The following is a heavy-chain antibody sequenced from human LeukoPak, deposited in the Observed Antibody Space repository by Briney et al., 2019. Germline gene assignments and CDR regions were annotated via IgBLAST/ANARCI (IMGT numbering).Heavy chain of an antibody. D-gene: IGHD3-9*01. CDR2: ISSRSTTI. J-gene: IGHJ4*02. Sequence: TGGSLRLSCAASGFTLSNYAMNWVRQAPGKGLEWVSYISSRSTTIYYADSVKGRFTISRDNAENLLYLQMSSLRDEDTAVYYCARAAGSYDILNWGQGTLVTVSS. CDR3: ARAAGSYDILN. CDR1: GFTLSNYA. V-gene: IGHV3-48*02.